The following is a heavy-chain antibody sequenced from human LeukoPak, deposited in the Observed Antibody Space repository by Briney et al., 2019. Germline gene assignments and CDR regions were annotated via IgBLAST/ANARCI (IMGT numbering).Heavy chain of an antibody. CDR1: GFTFSSYA. D-gene: IGHD3-22*01. CDR3: AKALLITMIVVVTPSDY. J-gene: IGHJ4*02. Sequence: GGSLRLSCPASGFTFSSYAMSWVRQPPGKGLEWVSAISGSGGSTYYADPVKGRFTISRDNSKHTLYLQMNSLRAEDTAVYYCAKALLITMIVVVTPSDYWGQGTLVTVSS. CDR2: ISGSGGST. V-gene: IGHV3-23*01.